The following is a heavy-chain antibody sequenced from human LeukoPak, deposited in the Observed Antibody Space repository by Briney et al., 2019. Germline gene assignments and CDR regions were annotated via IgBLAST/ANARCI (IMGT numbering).Heavy chain of an antibody. CDR3: ARGRVLLWFGETHNWFDP. J-gene: IGHJ5*02. D-gene: IGHD3-10*01. CDR2: INHSGST. Sequence: SETLSLTCAVYGGSFSGYYWSWIRQPPGKGLEWIGEINHSGSTNYNPSLKSRVTISVDTSKNQSSLKLSSVTAADTAVYYCARGRVLLWFGETHNWFDPWGQGTLVTVSS. V-gene: IGHV4-34*01. CDR1: GGSFSGYY.